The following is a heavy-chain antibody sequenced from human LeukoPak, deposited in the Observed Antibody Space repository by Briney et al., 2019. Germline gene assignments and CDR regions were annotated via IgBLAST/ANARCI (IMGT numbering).Heavy chain of an antibody. CDR2: INHSGST. J-gene: IGHJ4*02. CDR3: ARGIEVDY. Sequence: SETLSLTCAVCGGSFSGYYWSWIRQPPGKGLEWIGEINHSGSTNYNPSLKSRVTISVDTSKNQFSLKLSSVTAADTAVYYCARGIEVDYWGQGTLVTVSS. V-gene: IGHV4-34*01. CDR1: GGSFSGYY.